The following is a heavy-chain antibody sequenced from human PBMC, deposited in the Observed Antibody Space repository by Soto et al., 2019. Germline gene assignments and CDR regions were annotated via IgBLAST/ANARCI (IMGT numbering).Heavy chain of an antibody. CDR3: AREDYYESSGGMDV. J-gene: IGHJ6*02. CDR2: TYYRSKWYN. D-gene: IGHD3-22*01. Sequence: PSQTLSLTCAISGDSVSSNSAAWSWIRQSPSRGLEWLGRTYYRSKWYNDFAVSLKSRLTINPDTLKNQFSLLLNSVTPEDTAVYYCAREDYYESSGGMDVWGPGTPVTVYS. V-gene: IGHV6-1*01. CDR1: GDSVSSNSAA.